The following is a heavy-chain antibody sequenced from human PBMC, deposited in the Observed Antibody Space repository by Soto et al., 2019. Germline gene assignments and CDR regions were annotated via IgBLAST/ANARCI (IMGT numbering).Heavy chain of an antibody. CDR1: GFTFSSYA. J-gene: IGHJ3*02. D-gene: IGHD6-19*01. V-gene: IGHV3-23*01. Sequence: GGSLRLSCAASGFTFSSYAMSWVRQAPGKGLEWVSAISGSGGSTYYADSVKGRFTISRDNSKNTLYLQMNSLRAEDTAVYYCAKDASGDEQWLVSAFDIWGQGTMVTVSS. CDR3: AKDASGDEQWLVSAFDI. CDR2: ISGSGGST.